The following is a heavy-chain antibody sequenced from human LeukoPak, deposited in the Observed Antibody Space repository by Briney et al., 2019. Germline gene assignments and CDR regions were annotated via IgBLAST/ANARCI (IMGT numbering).Heavy chain of an antibody. J-gene: IGHJ6*02. CDR1: GFTFDDFA. CDR3: AKAIEPRAAARPYGMDV. Sequence: GGSLRLSCAASGFTFDDFAVHWVRQGPGKGLEWVSLISGDGNRIHYADSVKGRFTISRDNSKNSLYLQMNSQRTEDTALYYCAKAIEPRAAARPYGMDVWGQGTTVTVSS. V-gene: IGHV3-43*02. D-gene: IGHD6-13*01. CDR2: ISGDGNRI.